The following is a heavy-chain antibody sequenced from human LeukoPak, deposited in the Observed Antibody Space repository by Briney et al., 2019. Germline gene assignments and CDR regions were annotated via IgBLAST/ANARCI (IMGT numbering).Heavy chain of an antibody. CDR2: ISNDGKTT. V-gene: IGHV3-74*01. CDR1: GFTMSVYA. Sequence: GGSLRLSCAASGFTMSVYAVFWVRQVPGKGLVSVSRISNDGKTTLYADSVKGRSTISRDNAKNTVYLQMSSLRAEDTAVYFCAAGGRSGYWGQGTLVTVSS. CDR3: AAGGRSGY. J-gene: IGHJ4*02. D-gene: IGHD2-15*01.